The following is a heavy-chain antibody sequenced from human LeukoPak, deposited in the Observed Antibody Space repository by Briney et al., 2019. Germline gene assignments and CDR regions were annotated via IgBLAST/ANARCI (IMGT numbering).Heavy chain of an antibody. Sequence: GGSLRLSCAASGFTFSSYAMGWVRQAPGKGLEWVSAISGSGGSTYYVDSVKGRFTISRDNSKNTLYLQMNSLRAEDTAVYYCAKKENYDFWSGPIDYWGQGTLVTVSS. V-gene: IGHV3-23*01. CDR1: GFTFSSYA. D-gene: IGHD3-3*01. CDR2: ISGSGGST. J-gene: IGHJ4*02. CDR3: AKKENYDFWSGPIDY.